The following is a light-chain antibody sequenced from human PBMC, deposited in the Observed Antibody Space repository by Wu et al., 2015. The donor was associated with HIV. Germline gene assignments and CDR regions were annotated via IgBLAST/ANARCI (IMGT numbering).Light chain of an antibody. CDR1: ETITNY. J-gene: IGKJ4*01. V-gene: IGKV1-39*01. CDR3: QQSDSAPYT. Sequence: DIQMTQSPSSLSASVGDGVTITCRASETITNYLNWYQHKPGRAPKLLIYAASTLQSGVPSRFSGSGSGTHFTLTITSLQSEDFATYYCQQSDSAPYTFGGGTKGGDQT. CDR2: AAS.